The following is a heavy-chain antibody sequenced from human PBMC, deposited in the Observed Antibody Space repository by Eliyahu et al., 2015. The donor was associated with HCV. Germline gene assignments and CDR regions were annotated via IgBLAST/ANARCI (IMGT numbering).Heavy chain of an antibody. J-gene: IGHJ1*01. CDR1: GGSISXYY. CDR3: ARSGTIRGLYFQH. Sequence: QVQLQESGPGLVKPSETLSLTCTVXGGSISXYYWSWIRQPPGKGLEWIGYIYYSGXTNYSPILKSRVTISVDTSKNQFSLKLSSVTAADTAVYYCARSGTIRGLYFQHWGQGTLVTVSS. CDR2: IYYSGXT. D-gene: IGHD6-13*01. V-gene: IGHV4-59*01.